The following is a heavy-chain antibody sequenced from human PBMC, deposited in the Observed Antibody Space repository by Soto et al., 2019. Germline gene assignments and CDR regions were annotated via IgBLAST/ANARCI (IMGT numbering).Heavy chain of an antibody. D-gene: IGHD3-3*01. J-gene: IGHJ2*01. CDR1: GVTFDDYA. Sequence: GGSLRLSCAASGVTFDDYAMHWVRQAPGKGPEWVSGISWDSTSIGYADSVKGRFTISRDNAKKSLYLQMNSLRAEDTAVYYCARVRADYWYFDLWGRGTLVTVSS. V-gene: IGHV3-9*01. CDR3: ARVRADYWYFDL. CDR2: ISWDSTSI.